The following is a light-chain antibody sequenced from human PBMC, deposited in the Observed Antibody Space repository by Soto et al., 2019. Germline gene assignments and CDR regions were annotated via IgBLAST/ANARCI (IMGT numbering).Light chain of an antibody. J-gene: IGKJ4*01. V-gene: IGKV3-20*01. Sequence: EIVLTQSPGTLSLSPGERATLSCRASQSVSGSYLAWYQQKPGRAPTLLIYGASSRATDIPDRFSGSGSGTDFTLTISRLEPEDFAVYYCQQYGTSSLTFGGGTKVEIK. CDR2: GAS. CDR3: QQYGTSSLT. CDR1: QSVSGSY.